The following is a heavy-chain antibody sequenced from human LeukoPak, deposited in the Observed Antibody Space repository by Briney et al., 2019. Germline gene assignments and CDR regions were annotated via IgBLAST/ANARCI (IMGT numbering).Heavy chain of an antibody. J-gene: IGHJ4*02. CDR3: ARRHYYDSSGYYYQPGDY. CDR2: ISSSSSTI. D-gene: IGHD3-22*01. CDR1: GFTFSSYS. Sequence: GGSLRLSCAASGFTFSSYSMNWVRQAPGKGLEWVSYISSSSSTIYYADSVKGRFTISRDNAKNSLYLQMNSLRAEDTAVYYCARRHYYDSSGYYYQPGDYWGQGTLVTVSS. V-gene: IGHV3-48*01.